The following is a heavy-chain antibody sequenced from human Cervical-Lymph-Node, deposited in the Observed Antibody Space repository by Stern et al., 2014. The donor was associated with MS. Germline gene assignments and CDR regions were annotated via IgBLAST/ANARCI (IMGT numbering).Heavy chain of an antibody. J-gene: IGHJ6*02. CDR3: ARYGAAAGTYYYYGMDV. CDR2: INHRRST. CDR1: GGSFSGYY. V-gene: IGHV4-34*01. D-gene: IGHD6-13*01. Sequence: QVQLQQWGAGLLKPSETLSLTCAVYGGSFSGYYSSWIRQPPGKGLEWIGEINHRRSTNYNPSLKSRVTISEDTTKHQFSRKLRSVPAADTAVYYCARYGAAAGTYYYYGMDVWGQGTTVTVSS.